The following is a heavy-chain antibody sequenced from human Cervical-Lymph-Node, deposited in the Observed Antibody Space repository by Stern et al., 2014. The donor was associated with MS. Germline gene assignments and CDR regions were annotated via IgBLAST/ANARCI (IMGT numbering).Heavy chain of an antibody. CDR1: GGSIRSGGSS. J-gene: IGHJ3*01. Sequence: VHLVESGSGQAKPSQTLSLTCAVSGGSIRSGGSSWNWIRQPPGKGLEWIGFIYHSGSTYYNPSLKGRVFISVDTSKNQFALNLRSVTAADTAVYYCARGGVVYTQDRNGFDVWGQGTMVTVSS. V-gene: IGHV4-30-2*01. CDR2: IYHSGST. D-gene: IGHD2-15*01. CDR3: ARGGVVYTQDRNGFDV.